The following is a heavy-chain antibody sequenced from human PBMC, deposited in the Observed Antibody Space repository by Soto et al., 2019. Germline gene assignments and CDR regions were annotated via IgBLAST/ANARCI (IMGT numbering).Heavy chain of an antibody. D-gene: IGHD6-13*01. V-gene: IGHV6-1*01. CDR2: TYYRSKWYN. CDR1: GDSVSSNSSA. Sequence: SQTLSLTCVISGDSVSSNSSAWHWIRQFPSRGLEWLGRTYYRSKWYNDYAVSVKSRITINPDTSKNQISLQLNSVTPEDTAVNFCTQAAGYISTWLCAYWGQGALVTAAS. CDR3: TQAAGYISTWLCAY. J-gene: IGHJ4*02.